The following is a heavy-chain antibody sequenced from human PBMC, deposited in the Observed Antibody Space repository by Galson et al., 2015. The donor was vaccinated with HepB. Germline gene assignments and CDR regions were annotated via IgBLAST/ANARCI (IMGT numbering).Heavy chain of an antibody. D-gene: IGHD3-9*01. V-gene: IGHV3-48*03. Sequence: ISWVRQAPGQGLPWVSFTSTTGTTIYYADSVKGRFTVARDNAQNAVFLQMNSPRAEDTAVYYCATTLFGICSYWTLEIWGQGTLVTVSS. CDR3: ATTLFGICSYWTLEI. J-gene: IGHJ3*02. CDR2: TSTTGTTI.